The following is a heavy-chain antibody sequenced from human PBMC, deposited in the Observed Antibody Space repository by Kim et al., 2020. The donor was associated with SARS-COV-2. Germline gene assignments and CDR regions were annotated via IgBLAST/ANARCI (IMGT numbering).Heavy chain of an antibody. CDR2: IYYRGTT. CDR3: GREGMQYGSGTKNWFDP. Sequence: SETLSLTCSVSGDSISSSSYYWGWIRQPPGKGLEWIGSIYYRGTTYYNSSLKSRVTMSVDTSKNQFSLKLRSVTAADTAVYYCGREGMQYGSGTKNWFDP. CDR1: GDSISSSSYY. V-gene: IGHV4-39*07. D-gene: IGHD3-10*01. J-gene: IGHJ5*02.